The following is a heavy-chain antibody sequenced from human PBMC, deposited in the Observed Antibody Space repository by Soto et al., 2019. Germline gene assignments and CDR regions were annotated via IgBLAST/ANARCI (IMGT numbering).Heavy chain of an antibody. Sequence: PSETLSLTCTVSGGSISSGGYYWSWIRQHPGKGLEWIGFIFYSGSTSYNPSLKSRVTISVDTSKNQFSLRLSSVTAADTAVYYCARKYYYDSSGYYPPDAFNIWGQGTMVTV. J-gene: IGHJ3*02. D-gene: IGHD3-22*01. CDR3: ARKYYYDSSGYYPPDAFNI. CDR2: IFYSGST. V-gene: IGHV4-31*03. CDR1: GGSISSGGYY.